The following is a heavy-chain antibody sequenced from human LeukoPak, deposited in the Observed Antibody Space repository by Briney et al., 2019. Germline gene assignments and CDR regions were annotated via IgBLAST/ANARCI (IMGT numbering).Heavy chain of an antibody. CDR1: GFTFSSYA. V-gene: IGHV3-23*01. CDR3: AKGHDFWSGYAPTNNWFDP. Sequence: PGGSLRLSCAASGFTFSSYAMSWVRQAPGKGLEWVSAISGSGGSIYYADSVKGRFTISRDNSKNTLYLQMNSLRAEDTAVYYCAKGHDFWSGYAPTNNWFDPWGQGTLVTVSS. CDR2: ISGSGGSI. J-gene: IGHJ5*02. D-gene: IGHD3-3*01.